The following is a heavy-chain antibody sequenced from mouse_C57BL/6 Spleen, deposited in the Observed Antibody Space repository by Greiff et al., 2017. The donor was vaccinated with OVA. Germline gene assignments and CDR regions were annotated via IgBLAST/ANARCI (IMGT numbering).Heavy chain of an antibody. Sequence: VQLQESGAELARPGASVKLSCKASGYTFTSYGISWVKQRTGQGLEWIGEIYPRSGNTYYNEKFKGKATLTADKSSSTAYMELRSLTSEDSAVYFCARRGDYDDGYYFDYWGQGTTLTVSS. CDR2: IYPRSGNT. CDR1: GYTFTSYG. J-gene: IGHJ2*01. CDR3: ARRGDYDDGYYFDY. V-gene: IGHV1-81*01. D-gene: IGHD2-4*01.